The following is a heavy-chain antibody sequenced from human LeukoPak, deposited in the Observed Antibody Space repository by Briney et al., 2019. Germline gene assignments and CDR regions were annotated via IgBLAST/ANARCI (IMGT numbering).Heavy chain of an antibody. D-gene: IGHD5-18*01. CDR1: GYTFTSYG. CDR3: AREGIQLTYYFDY. J-gene: IGHJ4*02. V-gene: IGHV1-2*02. CDR2: INPNSGGT. Sequence: ASVKVSCKASGYTFTSYGISWVRQAPGQGLEWMGWINPNSGGTNYAQKFQGRVTMTRDTSISTAYMELSRLRSDDTAVYYCAREGIQLTYYFDYWGQGTLVTVSS.